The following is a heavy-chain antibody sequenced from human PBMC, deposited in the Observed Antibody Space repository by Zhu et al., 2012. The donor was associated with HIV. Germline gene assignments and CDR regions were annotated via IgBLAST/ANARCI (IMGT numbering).Heavy chain of an antibody. J-gene: IGHJ5*02. Sequence: QVQLQESGPGLVKPSETLSLTCTVSGGSISSHYWSWIRQPPGKGLEWIGYIYYSGSTNYNPSLKSRVTISVDTSKNQFSLKLSSVTAADTAVYYCARDMGSGFNXFDPWGQGTLVTVSS. CDR1: GGSISSHY. V-gene: IGHV4-59*11. CDR2: IYYSGST. D-gene: IGHD1-26*01. CDR3: ARDMGSGFNXFDP.